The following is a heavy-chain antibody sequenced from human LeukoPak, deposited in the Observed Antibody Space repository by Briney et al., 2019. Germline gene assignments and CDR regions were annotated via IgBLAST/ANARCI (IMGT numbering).Heavy chain of an antibody. J-gene: IGHJ4*02. D-gene: IGHD5-24*01. CDR3: AKRDGYNFDY. CDR1: GFTFSSYA. CDR2: ISYDGSNK. Sequence: GGSLRLSCAASGFTFSSYAMSWVRQAPGKGLEWVAVISYDGSNKYYADSVKGRFTISRDNTKNTLYLQMNSLRAEDTAVYYCAKRDGYNFDYWGQGTLVTVSS. V-gene: IGHV3-30*18.